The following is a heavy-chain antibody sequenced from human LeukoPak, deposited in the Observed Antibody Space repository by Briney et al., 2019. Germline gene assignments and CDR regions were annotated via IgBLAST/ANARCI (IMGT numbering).Heavy chain of an antibody. D-gene: IGHD3-3*01. Sequence: SETLSLTCTVSGGSISSYYWSWIRQPAGKGLEWIGRIYTSGSTNYNPSLKSPVTMSVDTSKNQFSLKLSSVTAADTAVYYCAREGYDFWSGYIDYWGQGTLVTVSS. J-gene: IGHJ4*02. CDR2: IYTSGST. V-gene: IGHV4-4*07. CDR3: AREGYDFWSGYIDY. CDR1: GGSISSYY.